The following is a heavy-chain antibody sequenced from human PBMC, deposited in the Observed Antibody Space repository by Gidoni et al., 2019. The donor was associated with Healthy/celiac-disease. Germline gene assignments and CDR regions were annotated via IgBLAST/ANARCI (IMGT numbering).Heavy chain of an antibody. D-gene: IGHD4-17*01. CDR1: GYSISSGYY. CDR3: ARIYGDYPTCFDY. Sequence: QVQLQESGPGLVKPSETLSLTCAVSGYSISSGYYWGWIRQPPGKGLEWIGSIYHSGSTYYNPSLKSRVTISVDTSKNQFSLKLSSVTAADTAVYYCARIYGDYPTCFDYWGQGTLVTVSS. CDR2: IYHSGST. J-gene: IGHJ4*02. V-gene: IGHV4-38-2*01.